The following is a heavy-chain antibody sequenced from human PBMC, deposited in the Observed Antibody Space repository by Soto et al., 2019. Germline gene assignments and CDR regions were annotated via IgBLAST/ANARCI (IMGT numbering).Heavy chain of an antibody. D-gene: IGHD3-10*01. CDR1: GYTFTSYD. V-gene: IGHV1-8*01. CDR3: AGSGGGVLWFGDYY. CDR2: MNPNSGNT. J-gene: IGHJ4*02. Sequence: QVQLVQSGAEVKKPGASVKVSCKASGYTFTSYDINWVRQATGQGLEWMGWMNPNSGNTGYAQKFEGRVTMTRNTSISTAYMGLGSLRSEDPAVYYCAGSGGGVLWFGDYYWGQGTLVTVSS.